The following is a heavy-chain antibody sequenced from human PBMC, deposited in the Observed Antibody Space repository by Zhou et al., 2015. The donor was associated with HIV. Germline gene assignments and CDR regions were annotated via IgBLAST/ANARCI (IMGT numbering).Heavy chain of an antibody. Sequence: QGQLVESGGGVVQPGTSLRLSCAASGFSFSTYDMGWVRQPPGKGLEWLAVISYDGSNKFDADAVKGRFTISRDNSKNMLYLQMNSLRVEDTAVYYCARSVYYPRYMDVWGKGTTVIVSS. CDR1: GFSFSTYD. CDR2: ISYDGSNK. D-gene: IGHD3-10*01. CDR3: ARSVYYPRYMDV. J-gene: IGHJ6*03. V-gene: IGHV3-30*03.